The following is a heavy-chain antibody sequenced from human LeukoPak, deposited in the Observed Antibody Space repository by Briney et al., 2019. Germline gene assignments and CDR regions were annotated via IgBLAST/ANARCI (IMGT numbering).Heavy chain of an antibody. D-gene: IGHD3-22*01. Sequence: SETLSLTCTVSGDSIGSYYWNWIRQPPGKGLEWIGSIYHSGRTFYNPSLKSRVTISVDTSKNQFSLKLSSVTAADTAVYYCARGLYYYDSSGYSYFDYWGQGTLVTVSS. CDR1: GDSIGSYY. CDR2: IYHSGRT. J-gene: IGHJ4*02. CDR3: ARGLYYYDSSGYSYFDY. V-gene: IGHV4-59*01.